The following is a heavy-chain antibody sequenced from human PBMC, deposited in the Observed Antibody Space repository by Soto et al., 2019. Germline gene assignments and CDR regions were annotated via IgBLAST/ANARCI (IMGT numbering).Heavy chain of an antibody. D-gene: IGHD5-12*01. J-gene: IGHJ4*02. CDR3: ATDLGYSGYVSCGY. V-gene: IGHV1-24*01. Sequence: GASVKVSCKVSGYTLTELSMHWVRQAPGKGLEWMGGFDPEDGETIYAQKFQGRVTMTEDTSTDTAYMELSSLRSEDTAVYYCATDLGYSGYVSCGYWGQGTLVTVSS. CDR2: FDPEDGET. CDR1: GYTLTELS.